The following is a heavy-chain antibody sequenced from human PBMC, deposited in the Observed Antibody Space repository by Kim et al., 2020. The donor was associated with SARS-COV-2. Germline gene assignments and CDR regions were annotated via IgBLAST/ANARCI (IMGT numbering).Heavy chain of an antibody. CDR3: ARDTRDYYDRGIDYYGMDV. V-gene: IGHV4-59*01. D-gene: IGHD3-22*01. J-gene: IGHJ6*02. Sequence: SRVTISVDTSKNQFSLKLSSVTAADTAVYYCARDTRDYYDRGIDYYGMDVWGQGTTVTVSS.